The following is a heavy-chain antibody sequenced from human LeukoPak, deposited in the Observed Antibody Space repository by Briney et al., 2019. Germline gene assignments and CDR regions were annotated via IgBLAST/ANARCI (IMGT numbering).Heavy chain of an antibody. V-gene: IGHV4-59*01. D-gene: IGHD6-19*01. Sequence: TPSETLSLTCTVSGGSISSYYWSWIRQPPGKGLEWIGYIYYSGSTNYNPSLKSRVTISVDTSKNQFSLKLSSVTAADTAVYYCARDRGIAVAGSKGYYYYGMDVWGQGTTVTVSS. CDR3: ARDRGIAVAGSKGYYYYGMDV. CDR2: IYYSGST. J-gene: IGHJ6*02. CDR1: GGSISSYY.